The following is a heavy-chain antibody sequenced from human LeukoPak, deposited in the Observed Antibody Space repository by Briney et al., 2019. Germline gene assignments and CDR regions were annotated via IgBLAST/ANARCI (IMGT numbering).Heavy chain of an antibody. Sequence: GGSLRLSWAASGFTVNNAWMTWVRQAPGKGLEWVGRIKSKTDGGTTDYAAPVEGRFTISRDDSKNTVYLQMSSLTSEDTAVYYCTTDRESITSRLPTWDYWGQGTLVTVSS. CDR1: GFTVNNAW. CDR2: IKSKTDGGTT. J-gene: IGHJ4*02. D-gene: IGHD6-6*01. V-gene: IGHV3-15*01. CDR3: TTDRESITSRLPTWDY.